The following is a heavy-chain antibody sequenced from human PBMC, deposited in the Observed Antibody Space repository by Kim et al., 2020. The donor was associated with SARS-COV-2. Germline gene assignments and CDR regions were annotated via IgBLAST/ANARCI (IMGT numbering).Heavy chain of an antibody. D-gene: IGHD3-9*01. J-gene: IGHJ4*02. CDR3: ARALVLRYFDWSTSRSYYFDY. V-gene: IGHV1-8*01. Sequence: ASVKVSCKASGYTFTSYDINWVRQATGQGLEWMGWMNHNSGNTGYAQKFQGRVTMTRNTSISTAYMELSSLRSEDTAVYYCARALVLRYFDWSTSRSYYFDYWGQGTLVTVSS. CDR2: MNHNSGNT. CDR1: GYTFTSYD.